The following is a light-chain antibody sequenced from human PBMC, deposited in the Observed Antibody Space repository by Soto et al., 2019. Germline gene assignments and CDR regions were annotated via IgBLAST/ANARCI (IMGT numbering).Light chain of an antibody. V-gene: IGKV3-20*01. CDR1: QSVRSTY. J-gene: IGKJ4*01. Sequence: EIVLTQTPGTVSFSPGERATLSCRASQSVRSTYFAWYQHKPGQAPRLLIFDASTRATGIPDRFSGSGSGTDFTLTISRLEPEDFALYYCHQYGHSPVTFGGGTKVEIK. CDR3: HQYGHSPVT. CDR2: DAS.